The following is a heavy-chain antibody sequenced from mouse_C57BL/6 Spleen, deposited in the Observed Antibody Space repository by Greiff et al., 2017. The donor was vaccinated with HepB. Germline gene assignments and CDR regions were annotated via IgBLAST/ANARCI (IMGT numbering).Heavy chain of an antibody. Sequence: EVQLVESGGDLVKPGGSLKLSCAASGFTFSSYGMSWVRQTPDKRLEWVATISSGGSYTYYPDSVKGRFTISRDNAKNTLYLQMSSLKSEDTAMYYCAREGYDYDVAWFAYWGQGTLVTVSA. CDR2: ISSGGSYT. CDR3: AREGYDYDVAWFAY. D-gene: IGHD2-4*01. J-gene: IGHJ3*01. CDR1: GFTFSSYG. V-gene: IGHV5-6*01.